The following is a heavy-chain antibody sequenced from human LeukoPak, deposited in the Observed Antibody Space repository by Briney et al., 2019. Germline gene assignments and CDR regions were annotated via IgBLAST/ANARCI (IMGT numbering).Heavy chain of an antibody. V-gene: IGHV3-74*01. CDR2: INSDGTST. Sequence: QPGGSLRLSCAASGFIFSKYWMQWVRQAPGKGLVWGTRINSDGTSTKYADSVKGRFPISRDNTKNTLYLQMNSLRAEDTAVYYCARGRGYYDSSFDYWGQGTLVTVSS. CDR3: ARGRGYYDSSFDY. CDR1: GFIFSKYW. J-gene: IGHJ4*02. D-gene: IGHD3-22*01.